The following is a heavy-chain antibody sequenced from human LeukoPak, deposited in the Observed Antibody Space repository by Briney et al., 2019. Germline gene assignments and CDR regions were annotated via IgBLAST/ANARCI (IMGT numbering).Heavy chain of an antibody. J-gene: IGHJ4*02. CDR3: ARGSGGPFAY. CDR1: GGSISSYY. Sequence: SETLSLTCTVSGGSISSYYWSWIRQPPGNGLEGMGNINYSGSTNYNPSLKSRFNLSVDTYTDQFSLKLSSVTAADTAVYYCARGSGGPFAYWGQGTLVTVSS. V-gene: IGHV4-59*01. CDR2: INYSGST. D-gene: IGHD2-8*02.